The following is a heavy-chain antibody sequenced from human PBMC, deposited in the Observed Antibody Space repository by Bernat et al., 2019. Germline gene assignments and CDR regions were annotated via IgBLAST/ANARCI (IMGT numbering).Heavy chain of an antibody. CDR3: AKGGWYYNSYVDL. V-gene: IGHV3-74*01. CDR1: GFTFGKFW. Sequence: AQLAESGGDLVQPGGSLRLSCAASGFTFGKFWMYWVRQAPGKGLVWVSRINTDGSNTIYADSVKGRFTISRDNAKNTVNLQMNSLRVEDTGVYYCAKGGWYYNSYVDLWGKGTTVTVSS. J-gene: IGHJ6*04. D-gene: IGHD3-16*01. CDR2: INTDGSNT.